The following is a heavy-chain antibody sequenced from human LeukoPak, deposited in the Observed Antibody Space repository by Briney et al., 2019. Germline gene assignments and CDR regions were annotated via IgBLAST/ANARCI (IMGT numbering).Heavy chain of an antibody. CDR1: GFTFSDYY. J-gene: IGHJ4*02. Sequence: GGSLRLPCAASGFTFSDYYMSWIRQAPGKGLEWVSYISSSSSYTNYADSVKGRFTISRDNAKNSLYLQMNSLRAEDTAVYYCASYYGSGSYYNTIPFDYWGQGTLVTVSS. CDR3: ASYYGSGSYYNTIPFDY. V-gene: IGHV3-11*06. CDR2: ISSSSSYT. D-gene: IGHD3-10*01.